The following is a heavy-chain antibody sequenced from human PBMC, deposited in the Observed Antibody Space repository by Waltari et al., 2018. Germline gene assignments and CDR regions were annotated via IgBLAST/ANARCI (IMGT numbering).Heavy chain of an antibody. D-gene: IGHD3-16*01. CDR1: GGSFSGSY. Sequence: QVQLQQWGAGLLKPSEPLSLTSAVYGGSFSGSYWRSFRPPPGKGLEWIGEINHSGSTNYNPSLKSRVTISVDTSKNQFSLKLNSVTAADTAVYYGARALGLRKGGHYGMDVGGQGTTVTVAS. V-gene: IGHV4-34*01. CDR2: INHSGST. CDR3: ARALGLRKGGHYGMDV. J-gene: IGHJ6*02.